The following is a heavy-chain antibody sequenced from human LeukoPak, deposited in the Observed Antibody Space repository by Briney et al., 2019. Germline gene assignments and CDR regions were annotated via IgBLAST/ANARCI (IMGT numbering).Heavy chain of an antibody. CDR3: ATLYSSLDDAFDI. CDR2: IIPIFGTA. D-gene: IGHD6-13*01. J-gene: IGHJ3*02. V-gene: IGHV1-69*06. Sequence: SVKVSCKASGGTFSSYAISWVRQAPGQGLEWMGGIIPIFGTANYAQKFQGRVTITADKSTSTAYMELSSLRSEDTAVYYCATLYSSLDDAFDIWGQGTMVTVSS. CDR1: GGTFSSYA.